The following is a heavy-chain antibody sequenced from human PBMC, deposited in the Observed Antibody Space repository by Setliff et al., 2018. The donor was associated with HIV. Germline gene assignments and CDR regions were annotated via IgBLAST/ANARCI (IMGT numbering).Heavy chain of an antibody. J-gene: IGHJ3*02. V-gene: IGHV3-15*05. CDR3: SREDRVVLGNDASDI. D-gene: IGHD2-15*01. CDR1: GFTFSNAW. Sequence: KSGGSLRLSCVASGFTSGFTFSNAWMNWVRQAPGKGLEWVGRIRSKTDGEATEYAAPVKGRITISRDNARNTLSLQMNSLRPEDTAVYYCSREDRVVLGNDASDIWGQGTMVTVSS. CDR2: IRSKTDGEAT.